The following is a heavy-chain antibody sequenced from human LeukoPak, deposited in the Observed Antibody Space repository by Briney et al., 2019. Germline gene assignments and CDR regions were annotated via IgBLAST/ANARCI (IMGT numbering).Heavy chain of an antibody. CDR1: GYTLTAYY. CDR2: INPNSGGT. CDR3: ARGYCSGGTCYLVENWLDP. J-gene: IGHJ5*02. D-gene: IGHD2-15*01. Sequence: PSVKVSCKASGYTLTAYYIYWVRHAPGQGREWMGRINPNSGGTDYAQNFQGRVTMTRDTSISTADMELSRLRSDDTAVYYCARGYCSGGTCYLVENWLDPWGQGTLVTVSS. V-gene: IGHV1-2*06.